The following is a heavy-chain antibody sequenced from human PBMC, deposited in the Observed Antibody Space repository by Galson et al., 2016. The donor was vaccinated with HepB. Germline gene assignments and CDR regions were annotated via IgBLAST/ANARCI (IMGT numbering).Heavy chain of an antibody. CDR2: INPGNGNT. V-gene: IGHV1-3*01. D-gene: IGHD3-3*01. Sequence: SVKVSCKASGYIFSRYTMHWVRQAPGQRLEWMGWINPGNGNTKYSQKFQGGVAFTSDTSASTGYMELCSLRSEDKAVYYCARVGEDCSSGYSSGLAYWGQGTLVTVSP. J-gene: IGHJ4*02. CDR3: ARVGEDCSSGYSSGLAY. CDR1: GYIFSRYT.